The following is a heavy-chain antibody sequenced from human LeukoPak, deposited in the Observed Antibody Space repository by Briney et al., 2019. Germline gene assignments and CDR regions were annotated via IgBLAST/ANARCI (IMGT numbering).Heavy chain of an antibody. CDR1: GFTISNNY. J-gene: IGHJ4*02. CDR3: AKRGYYDSSGFSPLTY. Sequence: PGGSLRLSCAASGFTISNNYMSWVRQAPGKGLEWVSVIYSVGITYYADAVKGRFTISRDNSRNILYLQMNSLRADDTAVYYCAKRGYYDSSGFSPLTYWGQGTLVTVSS. CDR2: IYSVGIT. V-gene: IGHV3-53*01. D-gene: IGHD3-22*01.